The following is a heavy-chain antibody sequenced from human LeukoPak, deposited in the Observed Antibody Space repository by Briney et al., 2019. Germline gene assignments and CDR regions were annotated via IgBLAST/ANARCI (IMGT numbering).Heavy chain of an antibody. CDR1: GGSISSSAYY. J-gene: IGHJ4*02. CDR3: ARLISSSGNFDY. V-gene: IGHV4-39*02. Sequence: PSETLSLTCTVSGGSISSSAYYWGWIRQPPGKGREWIGSIYYSGTTYYNPSLKSRVTISVDTSKNHFSLKLSSVTAADTAVYYCARLISSSGNFDYRAQGTLVTVSS. CDR2: IYYSGTT. D-gene: IGHD6-6*01.